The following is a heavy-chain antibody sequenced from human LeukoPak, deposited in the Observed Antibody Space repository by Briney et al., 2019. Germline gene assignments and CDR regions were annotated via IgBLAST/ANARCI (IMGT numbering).Heavy chain of an antibody. V-gene: IGHV3-64D*06. Sequence: PGGSLRLSCSASGFTFSSYAMHWVRQVPGKGLEYVSAISSNGGSTYYADSVKGRFTISRDNSKNTLYLQMSSLRAEDTAVYYCVKDVWSRGVPAAKASDYWGQGTLVTVSS. J-gene: IGHJ4*02. CDR3: VKDVWSRGVPAAKASDY. D-gene: IGHD2-2*01. CDR1: GFTFSSYA. CDR2: ISSNGGST.